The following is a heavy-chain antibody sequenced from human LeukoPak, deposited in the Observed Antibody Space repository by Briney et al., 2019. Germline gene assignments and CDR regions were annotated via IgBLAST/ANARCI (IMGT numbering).Heavy chain of an antibody. CDR1: GYSFTSYW. J-gene: IGHJ6*02. Sequence: GESLKISSKGSGYSFTSYWIGWGRPMPGKGLEWMGIIFPGDSDARYSTSFQGQVTISADKSISTAYLQWSSLKASDTAMYYCARLGAVGGYNFGYYYHMDVWGQGTTVTVSS. V-gene: IGHV5-51*01. D-gene: IGHD5-24*01. CDR3: ARLGAVGGYNFGYYYHMDV. CDR2: IFPGDSDA.